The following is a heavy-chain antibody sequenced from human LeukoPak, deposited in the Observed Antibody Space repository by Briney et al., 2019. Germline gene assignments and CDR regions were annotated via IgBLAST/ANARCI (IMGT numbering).Heavy chain of an antibody. V-gene: IGHV3-23*01. D-gene: IGHD6-13*01. CDR2: ISGSGGST. J-gene: IGHJ3*02. CDR3: AKDRKLVQDAFDI. CDR1: GFTFSSYA. Sequence: GGSLRLSCTASGFTFSSYAISWVRQAPGKGLEWVSTISGSGGSTYYTDSVKGRFTISRDNSKNTLYLQMNSLRAEDTAVYYCAKDRKLVQDAFDIWGQGTMVTVSS.